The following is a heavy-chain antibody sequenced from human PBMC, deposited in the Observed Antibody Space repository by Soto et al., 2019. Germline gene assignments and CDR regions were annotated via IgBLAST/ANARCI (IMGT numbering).Heavy chain of an antibody. CDR2: ISSSSSST. D-gene: IGHD3-3*01. CDR1: GFIFRDFY. J-gene: IGHJ6*02. CDR3: ARDRGGGSIFGGHYGMDV. Sequence: QVQLLESGGGLVKPGGSLRLSCAASGFIFRDFYMSWIRQVPGNGLEWLSKISSSSSSTDYADSVKGRFTISRDNAKNSLDLQMSSLRAEDTAVYYCARDRGGGSIFGGHYGMDVWGQGTTVTVSS. V-gene: IGHV3-11*06.